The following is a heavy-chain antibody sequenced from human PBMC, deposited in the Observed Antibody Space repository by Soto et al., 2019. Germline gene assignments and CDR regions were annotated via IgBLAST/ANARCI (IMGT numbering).Heavy chain of an antibody. CDR1: GGTFSSYA. V-gene: IGHV1-69*01. CDR3: ARSQGSSTSLEIYYYYYYGMDV. Sequence: QVHLVQSGAEVKKPGSSVKVCCKASGGTFSSYAISWVRQATGQGLEWMGGIIPISDTTNYAQKFQGRVTITADESTSTAYMELSSLRSEDTAVYYCARSQGSSTSLEIYYYYYYGMDVWGHGTTVTVFS. D-gene: IGHD2-2*01. CDR2: IIPISDTT. J-gene: IGHJ6*02.